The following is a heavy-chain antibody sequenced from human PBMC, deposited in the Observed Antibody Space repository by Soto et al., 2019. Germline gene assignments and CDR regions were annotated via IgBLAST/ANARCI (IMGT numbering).Heavy chain of an antibody. CDR2: SSGSGDRT. Sequence: EVQLLESGGGLVQPGGSLRLSCAASGITISNYPMSWVRQAPGKGLDWVSGSSGSGDRTYYADSAKGRFTIAKDISKNSLSLQLDSLGVEDTAVYFCVKDDGGYTSTPPHWGQGTLVTVSS. CDR1: GITISNYP. D-gene: IGHD3-22*01. V-gene: IGHV3-23*01. CDR3: VKDDGGYTSTPPH. J-gene: IGHJ4*02.